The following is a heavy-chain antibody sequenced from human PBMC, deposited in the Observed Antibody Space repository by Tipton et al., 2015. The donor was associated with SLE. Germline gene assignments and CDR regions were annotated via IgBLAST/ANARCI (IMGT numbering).Heavy chain of an antibody. CDR2: INHSGST. J-gene: IGHJ5*02. CDR1: GGSFSGYY. V-gene: IGHV4-34*01. D-gene: IGHD4-17*01. CDR3: AGTYYGDYVWFDP. Sequence: TLSLTCAVYGGSFSGYYWSWIRQPPGKGLEWIGEINHSGSTNYNPPLKSRVTISVDTSKNQFSLKLSSVTAADTAVYYCAGTYYGDYVWFDPWGQGILVTVSS.